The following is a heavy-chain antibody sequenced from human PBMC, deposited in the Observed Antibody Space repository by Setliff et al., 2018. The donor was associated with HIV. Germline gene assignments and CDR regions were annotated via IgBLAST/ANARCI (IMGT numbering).Heavy chain of an antibody. D-gene: IGHD6-13*01. CDR3: ARDRGGAAAGGYYYMDV. J-gene: IGHJ6*03. CDR2: IYTSGST. V-gene: IGHV4-4*08. Sequence: SETLSLTCTVSGGSISSYYGSWIRQPPGKGLEWIGYIYTSGSTNYNPSLKSRVTISADTSKNQFSLKLSSVTAADTAVYYCARDRGGAAAGGYYYMDVWGKGTTVTVSS. CDR1: GGSISSYY.